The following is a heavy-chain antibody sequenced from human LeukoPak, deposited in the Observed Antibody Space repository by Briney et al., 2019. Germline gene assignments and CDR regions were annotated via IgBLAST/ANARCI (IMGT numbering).Heavy chain of an antibody. Sequence: PGRSLRLSCAASGFXFSSYGLHWVRQAPGKGLEWVALIRSDGSSKNYADSVKGRFTISRDTSKNTVYLQMNSLRAEDTAVYYCAKGWIAAAGNWGQGTLVTVPS. V-gene: IGHV3-33*06. CDR1: GFXFSSYG. CDR2: IRSDGSSK. CDR3: AKGWIAAAGN. J-gene: IGHJ4*02. D-gene: IGHD6-13*01.